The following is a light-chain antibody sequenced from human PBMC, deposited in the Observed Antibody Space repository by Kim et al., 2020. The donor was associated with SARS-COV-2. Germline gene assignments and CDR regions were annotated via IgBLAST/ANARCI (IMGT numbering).Light chain of an antibody. V-gene: IGKV3-20*01. CDR3: QLYGSSPLVT. CDR2: GAS. Sequence: ERATLSCRASRSGSNSYLAWYQQKPGQAPRLLIHGASSRATGIPDRFSGSGSGTDFTLTISRLEPEDFAVFYCQLYGSSPLVTFGPGTRVEIK. J-gene: IGKJ5*01. CDR1: RSGSNSY.